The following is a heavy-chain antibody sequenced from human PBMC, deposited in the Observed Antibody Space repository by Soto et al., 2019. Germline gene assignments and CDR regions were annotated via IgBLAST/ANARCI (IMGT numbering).Heavy chain of an antibody. CDR3: TRSGKSLLDY. V-gene: IGHV4-30-4*01. J-gene: IGHJ4*02. D-gene: IGHD1-26*01. CDR2: FSYYGRS. CDR1: GASISSGDFY. Sequence: QVQLQESGPGLVEPSQTLSLNCTVSGASISSGDFYWSWVRQSPDKGLEWIGHFSYYGRSYYNPSLKSRVTMSVDPSNNQFYVKLTSVIPADTAVYFCTRSGKSLLDYWGQGALVAVSA.